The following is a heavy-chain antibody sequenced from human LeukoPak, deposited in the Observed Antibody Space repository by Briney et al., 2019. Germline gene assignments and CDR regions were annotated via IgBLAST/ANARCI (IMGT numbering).Heavy chain of an antibody. Sequence: SETLSLTCTVSGGSISSSDYYWGWIRQPPGKGLEWIGSIYYSVTTYYNPSLKSRVTISVDRSKNQFSLKLSSVTAADTAVYYCARIYCGGDCRGYYYHYYMDVWGKGTTVTISS. CDR1: GGSISSSDYY. J-gene: IGHJ6*03. CDR3: ARIYCGGDCRGYYYHYYMDV. CDR2: IYYSVTT. D-gene: IGHD2-21*02. V-gene: IGHV4-39*07.